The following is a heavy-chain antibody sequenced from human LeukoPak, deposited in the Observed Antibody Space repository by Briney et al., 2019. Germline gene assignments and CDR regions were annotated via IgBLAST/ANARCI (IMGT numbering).Heavy chain of an antibody. J-gene: IGHJ4*02. CDR2: ITSSGSTI. CDR1: GFTFSSYE. Sequence: GGSLRLSCAASGFTFSSYEMNWVRQAPGKGLEWASYITSSGSTIYYADSVKGRFTISRDNAKNSLYLQMNSLRAEDTAVYYCAKNDWSSSFYFDYWGQGTLVTVSS. V-gene: IGHV3-48*03. D-gene: IGHD3-9*01. CDR3: AKNDWSSSFYFDY.